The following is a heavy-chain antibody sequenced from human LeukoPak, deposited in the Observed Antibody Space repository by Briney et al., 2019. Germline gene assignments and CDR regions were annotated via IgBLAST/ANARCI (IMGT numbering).Heavy chain of an antibody. D-gene: IGHD5-24*01. CDR3: AREGRDGYNGPFDI. CDR1: GFTFDEYG. Sequence: GGSLRLSCAASGFTFDEYGMNWVRQAPGKGLEWVSAISGSGGSSSTYYADSVKGRFTISRDDSKNSLYLQMNSLRAEDTAVYYCAREGRDGYNGPFDIWGQGTMVTVSS. J-gene: IGHJ3*02. CDR2: ISGSGGSSST. V-gene: IGHV3-23*01.